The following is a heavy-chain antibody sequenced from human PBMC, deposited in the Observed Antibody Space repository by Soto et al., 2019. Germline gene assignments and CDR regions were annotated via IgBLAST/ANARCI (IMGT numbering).Heavy chain of an antibody. V-gene: IGHV4-59*01. CDR2: IYYSGST. D-gene: IGHD6-6*01. Sequence: SETLSLTCTVSGGSINDFYWSWIRQPPGKELEWIGYIYYSGSTDYNPSLKGRVTISVDTSKNQFSLKLRSVTAADTAVYYCARVGGVAARTFDYWGQGTLVTVSS. CDR3: ARVGGVAARTFDY. CDR1: GGSINDFY. J-gene: IGHJ4*02.